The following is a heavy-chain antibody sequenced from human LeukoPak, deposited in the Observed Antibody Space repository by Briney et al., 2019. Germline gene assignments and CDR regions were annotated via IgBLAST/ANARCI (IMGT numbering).Heavy chain of an antibody. J-gene: IGHJ4*02. CDR3: ARTAVDTGTYFDY. CDR2: IYYSGST. V-gene: IGHV4-28*01. CDR1: GYSISSTNW. D-gene: IGHD5-18*01. Sequence: SETLSLTRSVSGYSISSTNWWGWIRQPPGKGLEWNGYIYYSGSTYHNPSLKSRVTMSVDTSKNQFSLKVSSVTAVDTAVYYCARTAVDTGTYFDYWGQGTLVTVSS.